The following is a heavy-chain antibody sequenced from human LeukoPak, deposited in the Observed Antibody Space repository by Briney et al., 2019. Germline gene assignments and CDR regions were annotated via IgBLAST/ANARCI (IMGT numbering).Heavy chain of an antibody. Sequence: GGSLRLSCSASGFTVSSDYMSWVRQAPGKGLAWLSVIYSGGTTYYADSVKGRFTISRDNSMNTVYLQMNSLRVEDTAVYYCTRGGSVPATRSFDYWGQGTLVTVSS. CDR3: TRGGSVPATRSFDY. CDR1: GFTVSSDY. J-gene: IGHJ4*02. D-gene: IGHD6-19*01. CDR2: IYSGGTT. V-gene: IGHV3-66*01.